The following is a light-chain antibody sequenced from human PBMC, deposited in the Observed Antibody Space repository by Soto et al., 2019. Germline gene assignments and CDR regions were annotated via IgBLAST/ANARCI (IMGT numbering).Light chain of an antibody. CDR2: GNT. CDR1: NSNIGARYD. Sequence: QSVLTQPPSVSGAPGQRVTISCTGSNSNIGARYDVHWYQQFPVTAPKLLIYGNTNRPSGIPDRFSGSRSGTSASLAITGLQAEDEAHYYCQSDDGRSGSRVFGGGTKLTVL. J-gene: IGLJ3*02. V-gene: IGLV1-40*01. CDR3: QSDDGRSGSRV.